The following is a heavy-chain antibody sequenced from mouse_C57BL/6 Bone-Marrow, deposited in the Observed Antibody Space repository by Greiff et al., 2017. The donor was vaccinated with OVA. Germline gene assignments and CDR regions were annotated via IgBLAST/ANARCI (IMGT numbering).Heavy chain of an antibody. CDR1: VFNFKVYF. V-gene: IGHV14-2*01. Sequence: VPLQESGAELVKPGASVKLSCPASVFNFKVYFLHWVKQRTEPGLEWIGRIDPEDGETKYAPKFQGKATITADTSSNTAYLQLSSLTSEDTAVYCCARWGGRTRAMDYWGQGTSVTVSS. CDR3: ARWGGRTRAMDY. CDR2: IDPEDGET. D-gene: IGHD3-3*01. J-gene: IGHJ4*01.